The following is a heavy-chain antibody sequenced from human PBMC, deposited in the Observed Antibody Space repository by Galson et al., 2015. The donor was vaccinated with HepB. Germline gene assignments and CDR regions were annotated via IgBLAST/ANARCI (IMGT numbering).Heavy chain of an antibody. CDR2: ISYDGSNK. CDR1: GFTFSSYG. Sequence: SLRLSCAASGFTFSSYGMHWVRQAPGKGLEWVAVISYDGSNKYYADSVKGRFTISRDNSKNTLYLQMNSLRAEDTAVYYCANDLQEGDDTAYYYGMDVWGQGTTVTVSS. V-gene: IGHV3-30*18. CDR3: ANDLQEGDDTAYYYGMDV. J-gene: IGHJ6*02. D-gene: IGHD2-21*02.